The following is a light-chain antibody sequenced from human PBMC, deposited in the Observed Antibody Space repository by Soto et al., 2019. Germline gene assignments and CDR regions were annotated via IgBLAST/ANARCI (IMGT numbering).Light chain of an antibody. CDR1: SSDVGTRNF. V-gene: IGLV2-14*01. Sequence: QSVLTQPASVSGSPGQSITISCPGTSSDVGTRNFVSWYQQHPGKAPKLMIYQVTNRPSGVSNRFSGSKSGNTASLTISGLQAEDEADYYCSSYTDSTNYVFGTGTKVTVL. J-gene: IGLJ1*01. CDR2: QVT. CDR3: SSYTDSTNYV.